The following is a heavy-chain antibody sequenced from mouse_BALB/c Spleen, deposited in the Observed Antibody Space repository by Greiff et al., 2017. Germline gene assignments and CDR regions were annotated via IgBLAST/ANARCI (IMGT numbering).Heavy chain of an antibody. CDR2: ISSGSSTI. Sequence: DVKLVESGGGLVQPGGSRKLSCAASGFTFSSFGMHWVRQAPEKGLEWVAYISSGSSTIYYADTVKGRFTISRDNPKNTLFLQMTSLRSEDTAMYYCARSGYYGSSSYWYFDVWGAGTTVTVSS. V-gene: IGHV5-17*02. CDR1: GFTFSSFG. CDR3: ARSGYYGSSSYWYFDV. J-gene: IGHJ1*01. D-gene: IGHD1-1*01.